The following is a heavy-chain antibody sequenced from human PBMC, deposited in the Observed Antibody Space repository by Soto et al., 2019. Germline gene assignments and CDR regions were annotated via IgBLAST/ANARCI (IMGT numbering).Heavy chain of an antibody. CDR2: LIPIYDAP. V-gene: IGHV1-69*06. J-gene: IGHJ4*02. D-gene: IGHD3-3*01. Sequence: QVQLVQSGAEVKNPGSSVKVSCKTSGFTFNVYGINWVRQAPGQGLEWMGGLIPIYDAPNYAQKFQGRVSITADKSTATVYLELNSLSSEDTAVYYCATGVIWIGYFTVDSWGQGTRVTVSS. CDR3: ATGVIWIGYFTVDS. CDR1: GFTFNVYG.